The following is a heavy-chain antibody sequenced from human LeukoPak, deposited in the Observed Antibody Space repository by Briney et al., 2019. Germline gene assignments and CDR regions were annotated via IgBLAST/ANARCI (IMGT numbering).Heavy chain of an antibody. J-gene: IGHJ6*02. CDR3: ARTYCSSTSCYLYYYYYGMDV. CDR2: ISSSGSTI. D-gene: IGHD2-2*01. V-gene: IGHV3-48*03. CDR1: GFTFSSYE. Sequence: PRGSLRLSCAASGFTFSSYEMNWVRQAPGKGLEWVSYISSSGSTIYYADSVKGRFTISRDNAKNSLYLQMNSLRAEDTAVYYCARTYCSSTSCYLYYYYYGMDVWGQGTTVTVSS.